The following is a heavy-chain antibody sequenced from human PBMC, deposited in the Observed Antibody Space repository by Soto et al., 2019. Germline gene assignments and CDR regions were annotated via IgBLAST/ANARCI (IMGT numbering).Heavy chain of an antibody. CDR1: GVNFDDHA. CDR2: ITWNSSSL. D-gene: IGHD4-17*01. CDR3: AKDKFYGDYSFYYFDY. J-gene: IGHJ4*02. V-gene: IGHV3-9*01. Sequence: PGGSLRLSCAASGVNFDDHAMHWVRPVPGKGLEWVSGITWNSSSLGYADSVKGRFTISRDNAKNSLNLQMTSLRAEDTALYYCAKDKFYGDYSFYYFDYWGQGALVTVSS.